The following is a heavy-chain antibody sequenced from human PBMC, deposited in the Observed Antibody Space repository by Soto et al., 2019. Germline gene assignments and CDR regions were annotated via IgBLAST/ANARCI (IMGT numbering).Heavy chain of an antibody. Sequence: EVQLVESGGGLVQPGGSLRLSCAASGFTFSSYAMHWVRQATGKGLEWVSAIGTAGDTYYPGSVKGRFTISRENAKNSLYLQMNRLRAEDTAVYYCAIEVRFSALGYGMDVWGQRTTVTVSS. D-gene: IGHD3-16*01. CDR3: AIEVRFSALGYGMDV. V-gene: IGHV3-13*01. CDR2: IGTAGDT. J-gene: IGHJ6*02. CDR1: GFTFSSYA.